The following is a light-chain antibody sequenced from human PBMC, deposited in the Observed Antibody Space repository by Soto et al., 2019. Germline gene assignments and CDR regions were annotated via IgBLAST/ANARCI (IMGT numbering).Light chain of an antibody. CDR1: QSISSNQ. J-gene: IGKJ1*01. V-gene: IGKV3-20*01. CDR3: QQYGTSPGT. Sequence: TQSPDTLSLSTGERATLSCRASQSISSNQLVWYQQKPGQAPTLLIFGASSRDTGIPDRFSGSGSGTDFTLTISGLQPEDFAVYYCQQYGTSPGTFGQGTKLDIK. CDR2: GAS.